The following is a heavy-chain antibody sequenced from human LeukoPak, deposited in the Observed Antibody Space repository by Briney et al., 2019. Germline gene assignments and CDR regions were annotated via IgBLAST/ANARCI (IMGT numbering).Heavy chain of an antibody. Sequence: SETLSLTCSVSGGPINNYYWSWIRQPPGKGLEGIAYIYYSGSTNYNPSLKSRVTISVDTSKNQFSLMLSSVTAADTAVYYCARHNARLRGWIGEVDFWGQGALVTVSS. J-gene: IGHJ4*02. V-gene: IGHV4-59*08. CDR2: IYYSGST. CDR3: ARHNARLRGWIGEVDF. CDR1: GGPINNYY. D-gene: IGHD3-10*01.